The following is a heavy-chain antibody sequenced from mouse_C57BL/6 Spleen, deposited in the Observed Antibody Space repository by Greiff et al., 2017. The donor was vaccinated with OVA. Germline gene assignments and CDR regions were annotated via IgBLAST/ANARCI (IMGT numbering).Heavy chain of an antibody. Sequence: VQLQQPGAELVMPGASVKLSCKASGYTFTSYWMHWVKQRPGQGLEWIGEIDPSDSYTNYNQKFKGKSTLTVDKSSSTAYMQLSSLTSEDSAVYYCARSGHSNYVTYWGQGTLVTVSA. J-gene: IGHJ3*01. V-gene: IGHV1-69*01. D-gene: IGHD2-5*01. CDR3: ARSGHSNYVTY. CDR2: IDPSDSYT. CDR1: GYTFTSYW.